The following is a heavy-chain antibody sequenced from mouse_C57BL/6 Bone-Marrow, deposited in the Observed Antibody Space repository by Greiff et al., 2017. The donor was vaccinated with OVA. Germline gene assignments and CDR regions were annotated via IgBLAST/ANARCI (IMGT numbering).Heavy chain of an antibody. CDR2: IDPEDGDT. CDR1: GFNITDYY. J-gene: IGHJ4*01. CDR3: TTRGYYYAMDY. V-gene: IGHV14-1*01. Sequence: EVQLQQSGAELVRPGASVKLSCTASGFNITDYYMHWVKQRPEQGLEWIGRIDPEDGDTEYAPKFKGKATMTADTSSNTAYLQLSSLTSEDTAVYSCTTRGYYYAMDYWCQGTAVTVSS.